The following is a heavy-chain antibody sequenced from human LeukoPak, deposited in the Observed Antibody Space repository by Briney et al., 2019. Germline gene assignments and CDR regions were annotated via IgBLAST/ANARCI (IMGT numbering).Heavy chain of an antibody. Sequence: SGGSLRLSCAASGFTFRSYSMNWVRQAPGKGLEWVSSISSSSSYIYYADSVKGRFTISRDNAKNSLYLQMNSLRAEDTAVYYCAREGIAVAADYFDYWGQGTLVTVSS. J-gene: IGHJ4*02. CDR1: GFTFRSYS. D-gene: IGHD6-19*01. V-gene: IGHV3-21*01. CDR3: AREGIAVAADYFDY. CDR2: ISSSSSYI.